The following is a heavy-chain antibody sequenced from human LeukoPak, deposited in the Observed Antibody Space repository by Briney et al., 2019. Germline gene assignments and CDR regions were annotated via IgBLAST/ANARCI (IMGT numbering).Heavy chain of an antibody. Sequence: PSETLSLTCAAYGGSFSGYYWSWIRQPPGKGLEWIGEINHSGSTNYNPSLKSRVTISVDTSKNQFSLKLSSVTAADTAVYYCARVASYGWDWFDPWGQGTLVTVSS. CDR2: INHSGST. J-gene: IGHJ5*02. CDR1: GGSFSGYY. D-gene: IGHD5-18*01. V-gene: IGHV4-34*01. CDR3: ARVASYGWDWFDP.